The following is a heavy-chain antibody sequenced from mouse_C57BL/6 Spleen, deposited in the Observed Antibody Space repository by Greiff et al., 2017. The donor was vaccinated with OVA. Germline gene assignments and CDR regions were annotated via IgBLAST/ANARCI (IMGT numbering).Heavy chain of an antibody. CDR1: GYTFTSYW. CDR3: ARDLPYYYGSSYWYFDV. Sequence: VQLQQPGAELVRPGPSVKLSCKASGYTFTSYWMHWVKQRPGQGLEWIGVIDPSDSYTNYNQKFKGKATLTVDTSSSTAYMQLSSLTSEDSAVYYCARDLPYYYGSSYWYFDVWGTGTTVTVSS. J-gene: IGHJ1*03. D-gene: IGHD1-1*01. V-gene: IGHV1-59*01. CDR2: IDPSDSYT.